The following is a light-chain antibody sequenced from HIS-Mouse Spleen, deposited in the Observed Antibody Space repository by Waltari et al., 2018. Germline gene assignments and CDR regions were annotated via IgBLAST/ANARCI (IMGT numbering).Light chain of an antibody. CDR1: ALWENN. V-gene: IGLV3-22*01. J-gene: IGLJ2*01. Sequence: SYELTQRPSVSVSPAKPARITCSGDALWENNADWYQQKPGQAPELVISADSERYPGIPERFSGSTSGNTTTLTISRVLTEDEADYYCLSGDEDNPVFGGGTKLTVL. CDR2: ADS. CDR3: LSGDEDNPV.